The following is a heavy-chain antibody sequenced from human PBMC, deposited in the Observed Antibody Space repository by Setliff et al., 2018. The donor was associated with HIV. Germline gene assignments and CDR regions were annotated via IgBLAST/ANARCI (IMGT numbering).Heavy chain of an antibody. CDR1: GFTFSGSA. J-gene: IGHJ4*02. V-gene: IGHV3-73*01. CDR3: ARDHLGSYDY. CDR2: IRSKANSYAT. Sequence: GGSLRLSCAASGFTFSGSAMHWVRQASGKGLEWVGRIRSKANSYATAYAASVKGRFTISRDDSEKSTHLQMNSLKTEDTAVYYCARDHLGSYDYWGQGTLVTVSS. D-gene: IGHD3-10*01.